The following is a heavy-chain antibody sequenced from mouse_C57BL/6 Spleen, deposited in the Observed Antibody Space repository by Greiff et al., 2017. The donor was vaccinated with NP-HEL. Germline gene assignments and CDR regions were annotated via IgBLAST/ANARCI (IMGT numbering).Heavy chain of an antibody. CDR1: GYTFTSYW. D-gene: IGHD2-2*01. CDR3: ARGTMVTRAFFDY. CDR2: IDPSDSYN. Sequence: VQLQQPGAELVKPGASVKLSCKASGYTFTSYWMQWVKQRPGQGLEWIGEIDPSDSYNNYNQKFKGKATLTVDTSSSTAYMQLSSLTSEDSAVYYCARGTMVTRAFFDYWGQGTTLTVSS. J-gene: IGHJ2*01. V-gene: IGHV1-50*01.